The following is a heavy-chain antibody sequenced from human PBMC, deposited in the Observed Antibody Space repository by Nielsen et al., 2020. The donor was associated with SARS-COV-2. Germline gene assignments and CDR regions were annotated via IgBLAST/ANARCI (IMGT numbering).Heavy chain of an antibody. CDR2: IIPIFGTA. CDR1: GYTFTSYA. V-gene: IGHV1-69*13. CDR3: ARDNGYSYGLPFDY. Sequence: SVKVSCKASGYTFTSYAMNWVRQAPGQGLEWMGGIIPIFGTANYAQKFQGRVTITADESTSTAYMELSSLRSEDTAVYYCARDNGYSYGLPFDYWGQGTLVTVSS. D-gene: IGHD5-18*01. J-gene: IGHJ4*02.